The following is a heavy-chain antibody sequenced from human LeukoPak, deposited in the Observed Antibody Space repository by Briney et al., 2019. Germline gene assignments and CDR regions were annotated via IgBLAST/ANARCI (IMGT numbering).Heavy chain of an antibody. CDR3: AREVGGNPGAFDI. CDR2: IIPIFGTA. CDR1: GGTFSSYA. V-gene: IGHV1-69*06. D-gene: IGHD4-23*01. J-gene: IGHJ3*02. Sequence: SVKVSCKASGGTFSSYAISWVRQAPGQGLEWMGGIIPIFGTANYAQKFQGRVTITADKSTSTAYMELSSLRSEDTAVYYCAREVGGNPGAFDIWGQGTMVTVSS.